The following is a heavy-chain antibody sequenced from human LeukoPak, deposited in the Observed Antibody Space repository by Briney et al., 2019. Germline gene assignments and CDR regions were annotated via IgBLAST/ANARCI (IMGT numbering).Heavy chain of an antibody. CDR1: GFAFSSYG. V-gene: IGHV3-30*03. Sequence: GGSLRLSCAASGFAFSSYGMHWVRQAPGKGLEWVAVISYDGSNKYYADSVKGRFTISRDNSKNTLYLQMNSLRAEDTAVYYCARDYDFWSRWFDYWGQGTLVTVSS. D-gene: IGHD3-3*01. CDR2: ISYDGSNK. CDR3: ARDYDFWSRWFDY. J-gene: IGHJ4*02.